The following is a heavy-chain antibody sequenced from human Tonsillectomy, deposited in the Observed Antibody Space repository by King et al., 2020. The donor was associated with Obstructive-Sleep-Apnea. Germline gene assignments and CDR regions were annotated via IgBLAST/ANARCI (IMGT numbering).Heavy chain of an antibody. Sequence: QLQESGPGLGKPSETLSLTCTVSGGSISSFYWSWIRHPPGKGLEWIGCIYNSESTNYNPSLKSRVTMSVDKSKNLFSLKLRSVTAADTAVYYCARERAEAVGDYFDIWGQGILVTVSS. CDR1: GGSISSFY. V-gene: IGHV4-59*01. CDR2: IYNSEST. D-gene: IGHD6-19*01. CDR3: ARERAEAVGDYFDI. J-gene: IGHJ4*02.